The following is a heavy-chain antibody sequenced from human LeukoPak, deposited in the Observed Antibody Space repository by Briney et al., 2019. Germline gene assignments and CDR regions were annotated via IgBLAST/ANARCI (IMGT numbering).Heavy chain of an antibody. D-gene: IGHD5-18*01. CDR3: AKEGGKIQLWLRWFDY. CDR1: GFVFSDHY. J-gene: IGHJ4*02. Sequence: PGGSLRLSCAASGFVFSDHYMYWIRQAPGKGLEWLSYISNSGDTIYNAGSVKGRFTISRDNSKNTLYLQMNSLRAEDTAVYYCAKEGGKIQLWLRWFDYWGQGTLVTVSS. V-gene: IGHV3-11*04. CDR2: ISNSGDTI.